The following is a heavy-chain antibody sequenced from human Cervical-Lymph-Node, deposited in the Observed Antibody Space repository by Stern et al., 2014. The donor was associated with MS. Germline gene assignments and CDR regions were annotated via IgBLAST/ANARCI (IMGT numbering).Heavy chain of an antibody. V-gene: IGHV3-23*04. D-gene: IGHD4-11*01. J-gene: IGHJ4*02. CDR3: ASPNDYSNYVPFDS. CDR1: GFTFSSYS. CDR2: ISGSSGDT. Sequence: DQLVQSGGGLVQPGGSLRLSCAASGFTFSSYSMSWVRQAPGKGLEWVSAISGSSGDTYYADSVKGRFTISRDNSKNTLYLQMNSLRVEDTALYYCASPNDYSNYVPFDSWGQGTLVTVSS.